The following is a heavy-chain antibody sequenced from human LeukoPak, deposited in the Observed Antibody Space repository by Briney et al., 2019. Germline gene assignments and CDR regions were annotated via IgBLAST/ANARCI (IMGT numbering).Heavy chain of an antibody. V-gene: IGHV4-59*01. Sequence: SETLSLTCTVSGGSISSYYWSWIRQPPGKGLEWIGYIYYSGSTNYNPSLKSRVTISVDTSKNQFSLKLSSVTAADTAVYYCARGPIIAAAGTSWFDLWGQGTLVTVSS. CDR1: GGSISSYY. D-gene: IGHD6-13*01. CDR2: IYYSGST. CDR3: ARGPIIAAAGTSWFDL. J-gene: IGHJ5*02.